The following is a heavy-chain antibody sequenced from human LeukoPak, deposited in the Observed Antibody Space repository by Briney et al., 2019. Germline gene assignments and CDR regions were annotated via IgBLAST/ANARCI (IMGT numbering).Heavy chain of an antibody. V-gene: IGHV4-61*02. CDR2: IYTSGST. CDR1: GGSISSGSYY. CDR3: ASNYYDSSGYSI. J-gene: IGHJ3*02. Sequence: SETLSLTCTVSGGSISSGSYYWSWIRQPAGKGLEWIGRIYTSGSTNYNPSLKSRVTISVDTSKNQFSLKLSSVTAADTAVYYCASNYYDSSGYSIWGQGTMVTVSS. D-gene: IGHD3-22*01.